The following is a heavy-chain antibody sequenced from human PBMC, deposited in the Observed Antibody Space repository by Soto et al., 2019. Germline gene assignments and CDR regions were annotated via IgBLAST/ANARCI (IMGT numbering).Heavy chain of an antibody. Sequence: GGSLRLSCAASGFTFSSYGMHWVRQAPGKGLEWVAVISYDGSNKYYADSVKGRFTISRDNSKNTLYLQMNSLRAEDTAVYYCAKGWLRFFDYWGQGTLVTVSS. J-gene: IGHJ4*02. CDR1: GFTFSSYG. D-gene: IGHD5-12*01. CDR2: ISYDGSNK. CDR3: AKGWLRFFDY. V-gene: IGHV3-30*18.